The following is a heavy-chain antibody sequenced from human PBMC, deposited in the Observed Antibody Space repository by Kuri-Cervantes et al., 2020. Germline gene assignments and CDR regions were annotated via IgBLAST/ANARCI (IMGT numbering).Heavy chain of an antibody. CDR2: ISSDGSSF. CDR1: GFTFSNYW. D-gene: IGHD2-2*01. CDR3: ARLSSNAGKDH. V-gene: IGHV3-74*01. Sequence: GGSLRLSCAASGFTFSNYWMHWVRQAPGKGLVWVSRISSDGSSFSHADSVKGRFTISRDNAKNMLYLQMNSLRADDTAVYYCARLSSNAGKDHWGPGALVTVSS. J-gene: IGHJ4*02.